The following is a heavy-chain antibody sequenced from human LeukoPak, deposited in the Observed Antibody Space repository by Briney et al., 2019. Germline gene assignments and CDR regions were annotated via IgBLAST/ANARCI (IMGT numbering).Heavy chain of an antibody. Sequence: GGSLRLSCGASGFTFTTYAMTWVRQAPGKGLEWVSSITGSGGSTYYGDSVKGRFTISRDNSKGTVYLQMNSLRPEDTAVYYCAKDDAWLQYGNWGRGTLVTVSS. CDR3: AKDDAWLQYGN. CDR2: ITGSGGST. J-gene: IGHJ4*02. D-gene: IGHD5-24*01. CDR1: GFTFTTYA. V-gene: IGHV3-23*01.